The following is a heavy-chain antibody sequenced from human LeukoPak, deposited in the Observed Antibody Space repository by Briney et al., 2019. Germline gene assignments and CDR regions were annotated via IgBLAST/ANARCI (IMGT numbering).Heavy chain of an antibody. CDR2: ISDSGGRT. V-gene: IGHV3-23*01. CDR3: AKRGVVIRVVLVGFHKEAYYFDS. Sequence: PGGSLRLSCAVSGITLSNYGMSWVHQAPGRGLEWVAGISDSGGRTYYADSVRGRFTVSRDNPKNTLYLQMNSLRAEDTAVYFCAKRGVVIRVVLVGFHKEAYYFDSWGQGALVTVSS. CDR1: GITLSNYG. D-gene: IGHD3-10*01. J-gene: IGHJ4*02.